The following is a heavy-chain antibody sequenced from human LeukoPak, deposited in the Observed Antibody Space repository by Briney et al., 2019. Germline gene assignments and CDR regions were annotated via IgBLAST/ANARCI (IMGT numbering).Heavy chain of an antibody. V-gene: IGHV4-59*01. CDR1: GGSISSYY. CDR2: IYYSGST. CDR3: ARDGAYSSGWSVDRWDYYGMDV. J-gene: IGHJ6*04. D-gene: IGHD6-19*01. Sequence: SETLSLTCTVSGGSISSYYRSWIRQPPGKGLEWIGYIYYSGSTNYNPSLTSRVTISVDTSKNQFSLKLSSVTAADTAVYYCARDGAYSSGWSVDRWDYYGMDVWGKGTTVTVSS.